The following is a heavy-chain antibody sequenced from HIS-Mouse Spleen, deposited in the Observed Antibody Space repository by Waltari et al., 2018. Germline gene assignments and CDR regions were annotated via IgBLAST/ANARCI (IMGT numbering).Heavy chain of an antibody. V-gene: IGHV4-39*07. CDR1: GGSISSISYY. J-gene: IGHJ2*01. CDR3: AREIPYSSSWYDWYFDL. D-gene: IGHD6-13*01. Sequence: QLQLQESGPGLVKPSETLSLTCTVSGGSISSISYYWAWIRQPPGQGLEWIGSIYYSGRTYYNPSLKSRVTISVDTSKNQFSLKLSSVTAADTAVYYCAREIPYSSSWYDWYFDLWGRGTLVTVSS. CDR2: IYYSGRT.